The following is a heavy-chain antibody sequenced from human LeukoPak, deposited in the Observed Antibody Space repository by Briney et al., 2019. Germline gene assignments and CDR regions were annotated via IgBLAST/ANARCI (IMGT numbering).Heavy chain of an antibody. V-gene: IGHV3-23*01. D-gene: IGHD3-3*01. CDR2: ISGGGGST. CDR3: AKARFGVLTRWDY. J-gene: IGHJ4*02. Sequence: PGGSLRLSCAASGFTFSSYAMSWVRQAPGKGLEWVSVISGGGGSTYYADSVKGRFTISRDNSKRTLYLQMNSLRAEGTAIYYCAKARFGVLTRWDYWGQGTLVTVSS. CDR1: GFTFSSYA.